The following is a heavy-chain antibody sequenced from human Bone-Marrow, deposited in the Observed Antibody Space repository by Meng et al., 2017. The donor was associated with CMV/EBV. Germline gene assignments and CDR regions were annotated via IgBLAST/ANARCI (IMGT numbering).Heavy chain of an antibody. Sequence: QIPLKDSRPTLVKPTQTLTLTCTFVVFSFSTSGVGVGWSRQPPGKALEWLALIYWDDDKRYSPSLKSRLTITKDTSKNQVVLTMTNMDPVDTATYYCAHRPSGYSSSWFDYWGQGTLVTVSS. CDR3: AHRPSGYSSSWFDY. D-gene: IGHD6-13*01. J-gene: IGHJ4*02. CDR2: IYWDDDK. CDR1: VFSFSTSGVG. V-gene: IGHV2-5*02.